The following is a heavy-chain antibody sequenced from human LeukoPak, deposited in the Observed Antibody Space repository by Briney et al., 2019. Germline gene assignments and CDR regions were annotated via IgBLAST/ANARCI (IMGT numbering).Heavy chain of an antibody. CDR3: ATQSPIYSSSWYNGYFEH. D-gene: IGHD6-13*01. J-gene: IGHJ1*01. CDR1: GFTFSSYA. V-gene: IGHV3-23*01. Sequence: PGGSLRLSCAASGFTFSSYAMSWVRQAPGKGLEWVSAFSGSGGSTYYADSVKGRFTISRDNSKNTLYLQMNSLRAEDTAVYYCATQSPIYSSSWYNGYFEHWGQGTLVTVSS. CDR2: FSGSGGST.